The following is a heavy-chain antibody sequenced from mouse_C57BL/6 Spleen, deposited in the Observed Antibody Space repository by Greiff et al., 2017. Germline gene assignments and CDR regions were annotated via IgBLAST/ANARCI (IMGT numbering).Heavy chain of an antibody. V-gene: IGHV5-16*01. Sequence: EVKLVESEGGLVQPGSSMKLSCTASGFTFSDYYMAWVRQVPEKGLEWVANINYDGSSTNYMASLKSRFIISRDNAKNILYLQMSSLKSEDTATYYCARDGVYVSSYDYFDYWGQITTLTVSS. CDR3: ARDGVYVSSYDYFDY. J-gene: IGHJ2*01. CDR2: INYDGSST. CDR1: GFTFSDYY. D-gene: IGHD1-1*01.